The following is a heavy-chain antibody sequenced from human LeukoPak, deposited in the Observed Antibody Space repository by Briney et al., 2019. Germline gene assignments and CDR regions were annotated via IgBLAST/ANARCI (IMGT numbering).Heavy chain of an antibody. Sequence: PGGSLRLSCAASGFTFSSYSMNWVRQAPGKGLEWVSSISSSSSYIYYADSVKGRFTISRDNAKNSLSLHMNSLRVEDTAVYYCARGPTYGSRSDYFDYWGQGTLVTVSS. D-gene: IGHD3-10*01. J-gene: IGHJ4*02. CDR1: GFTFSSYS. CDR2: ISSSSSYI. V-gene: IGHV3-21*01. CDR3: ARGPTYGSRSDYFDY.